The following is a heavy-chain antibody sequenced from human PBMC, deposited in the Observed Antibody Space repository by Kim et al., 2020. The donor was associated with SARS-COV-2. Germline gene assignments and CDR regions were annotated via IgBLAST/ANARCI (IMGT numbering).Heavy chain of an antibody. CDR3: AKGSNWGYGYYFDY. CDR1: GFTFSSYV. D-gene: IGHD7-27*01. CDR2: ITSDTNT. V-gene: IGHV3-23*01. J-gene: IGHJ4*02. Sequence: GGSLRLSCAASGFTFSSYVMGWVRLDPGKGLEWVSSITSDTNTYYADSVKGRFTISRDNSKNTVYLQMNSLSGEDTALYYCAKGSNWGYGYYFDYWGQGTPVTVSS.